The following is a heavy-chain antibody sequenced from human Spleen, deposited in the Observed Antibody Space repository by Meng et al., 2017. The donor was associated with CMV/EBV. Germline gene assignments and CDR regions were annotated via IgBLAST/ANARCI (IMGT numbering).Heavy chain of an antibody. V-gene: IGHV3-23*03. Sequence: GESLKISCAASGFTFSSCTMNWVRQAPGKGLEWVSVIYTAATRTYYADSVKGRFTISRDDSKNMVFLRMDSLRVEDTAVYYCAKGTYGDYWYGMDVWGQGTTVTVSS. D-gene: IGHD4-17*01. CDR3: AKGTYGDYWYGMDV. CDR2: IYTAATRT. CDR1: GFTFSSCT. J-gene: IGHJ6*02.